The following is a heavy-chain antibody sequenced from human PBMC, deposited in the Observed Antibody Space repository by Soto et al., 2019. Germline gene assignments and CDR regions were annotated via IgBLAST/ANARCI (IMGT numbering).Heavy chain of an antibody. CDR1: GGSFIGYY. D-gene: IGHD2-2*01. Sequence: SETLSLTCAVYGGSFIGYYWTWIRQPXGKGLEWIGEINHSGSTNYNPSLKSRVTISVDTSKNQFSLKLSSVTAADTAVYYCARVGYCSSTSCQTFDPWGQGTLVTVSS. CDR2: INHSGST. J-gene: IGHJ5*02. CDR3: ARVGYCSSTSCQTFDP. V-gene: IGHV4-34*01.